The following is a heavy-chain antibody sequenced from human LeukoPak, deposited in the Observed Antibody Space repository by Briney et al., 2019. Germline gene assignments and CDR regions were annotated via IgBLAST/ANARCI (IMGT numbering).Heavy chain of an antibody. V-gene: IGHV4-38-2*02. D-gene: IGHD6-13*01. J-gene: IGHJ6*03. CDR1: GYSISSGYY. CDR3: ARLTPSSWYYYYYYMDV. CDR2: INHSGST. Sequence: PSETLSLTCTVSGYSISSGYYWSWIRQPPGKGLEWIGEINHSGSTNYNPSLKSRVTISVDTSKNQFSLKLSSVTAADTAVYYCARLTPSSWYYYYYYMDVWGKGTTVTISS.